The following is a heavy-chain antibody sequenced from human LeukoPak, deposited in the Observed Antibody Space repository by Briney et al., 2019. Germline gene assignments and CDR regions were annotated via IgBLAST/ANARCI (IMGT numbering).Heavy chain of an antibody. Sequence: GASVKVSCKASGYTFTSYGISWVRQAPGQGLEWMGWISGYNGHTNYAQKLQGRVTMTTDTSTSTAYMELRSLRSDDTAVYYCARVGFSGYSSSWYPYFDYWGQGTLVTVSS. D-gene: IGHD6-13*01. J-gene: IGHJ4*02. V-gene: IGHV1-18*01. CDR1: GYTFTSYG. CDR2: ISGYNGHT. CDR3: ARVGFSGYSSSWYPYFDY.